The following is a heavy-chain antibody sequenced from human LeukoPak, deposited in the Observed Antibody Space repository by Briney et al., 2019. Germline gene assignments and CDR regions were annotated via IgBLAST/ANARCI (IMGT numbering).Heavy chain of an antibody. V-gene: IGHV3-23*01. D-gene: IGHD3-22*01. Sequence: GGSLRLSCAASGLTFSSYAMSWIRQAPGKGLEWVSAISGSGGSTYYADSVKGRFTISRDNSKNTLYLQMNSLRAEDMAVYYCARGGFDLSSGLDYWGQGTLVTVSS. CDR3: ARGGFDLSSGLDY. CDR1: GLTFSSYA. CDR2: ISGSGGST. J-gene: IGHJ4*02.